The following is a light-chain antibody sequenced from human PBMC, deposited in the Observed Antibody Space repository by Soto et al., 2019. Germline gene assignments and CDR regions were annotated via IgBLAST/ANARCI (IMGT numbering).Light chain of an antibody. CDR1: QSVSTW. J-gene: IGKJ1*01. V-gene: IGKV1-5*01. Sequence: DIQMTQSPSTLSASVGDRVTITCRPCQSVSTWLAWYQQKPGEAPNLLIYEASRLQSGVPSRFSGSASGREFTLTITNLQPDAVAPYSCQQYNDNQWTFGQGTKVDIK. CDR3: QQYNDNQWT. CDR2: EAS.